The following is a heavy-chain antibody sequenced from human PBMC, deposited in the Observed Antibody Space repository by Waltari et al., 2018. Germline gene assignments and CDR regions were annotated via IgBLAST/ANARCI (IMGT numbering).Heavy chain of an antibody. CDR2: VSGSGRI. V-gene: IGHV4-4*02. CDR3: ARDRGRGLFLDS. D-gene: IGHD1-1*01. J-gene: IGHJ4*02. CDR1: GDSMSASDW. Sequence: QVQLQESGPGLVKPAGTLSVTCVVSGDSMSASDWGSWVRQSPGKGLDWIGQVSGSGRITYNPPLGTRVSVAIDTSKKQFSLRMTSATAADTAVYYCARDRGRGLFLDSWGQGTLVTVSA.